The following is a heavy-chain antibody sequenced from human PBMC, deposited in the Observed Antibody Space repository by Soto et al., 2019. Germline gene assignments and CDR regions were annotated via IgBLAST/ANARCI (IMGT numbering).Heavy chain of an antibody. D-gene: IGHD2-2*01. V-gene: IGHV4-4*07. J-gene: IGHJ6*02. CDR2: IYSDGAT. CDR1: GGPISNYY. CDR3: SRVGCSNSNCQTRGMDV. Sequence: SETLSLTCNVSGGPISNYYWSWVRQPAGKGLEWVGRIYSDGATNYSPSLKSRVFMSLDMSGNQFSLQLNSVTAADTAVYYCSRVGCSNSNCQTRGMDVWGQGTTVTVSS.